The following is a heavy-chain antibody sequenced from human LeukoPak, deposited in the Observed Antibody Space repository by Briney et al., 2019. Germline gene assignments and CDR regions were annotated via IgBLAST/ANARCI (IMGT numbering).Heavy chain of an antibody. CDR3: ARSYSSGWYYGLYYFDY. J-gene: IGHJ4*02. CDR1: GFTFSSYS. Sequence: GGSLRLSCVASGFTFSSYSMNWARQAPEKGLEWVSFISSSGDSRYYADSVKGRFTVSRDNAKNSLYLQMDSLKAEDTAMYYCARSYSSGWYYGLYYFDYWGQGTLVTVSS. V-gene: IGHV3-21*01. D-gene: IGHD6-19*01. CDR2: ISSSGDSR.